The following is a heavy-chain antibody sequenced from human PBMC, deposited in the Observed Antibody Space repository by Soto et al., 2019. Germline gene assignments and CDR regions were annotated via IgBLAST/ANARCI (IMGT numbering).Heavy chain of an antibody. V-gene: IGHV3-21*01. CDR2: ISSSSSYI. J-gene: IGHJ4*02. Sequence: PGGSLRLSCAASGFTFSSYSMNWVRQAPGKGLEWVSSISSSSSYIYYADSVKGRFTISRDNAKNSLYLQMNSLRAEDTAVYYCARVTAKARIAVAAYWGQGTLVTVSS. D-gene: IGHD6-19*01. CDR3: ARVTAKARIAVAAY. CDR1: GFTFSSYS.